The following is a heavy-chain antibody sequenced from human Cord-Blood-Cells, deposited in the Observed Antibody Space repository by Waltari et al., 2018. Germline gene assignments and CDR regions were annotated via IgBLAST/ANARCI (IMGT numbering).Heavy chain of an antibody. CDR2: IYYSWST. CDR1: GGSISSSSYY. D-gene: IGHD3-3*01. J-gene: IGHJ5*02. CDR3: ASTIFGVVINWFDP. V-gene: IGHV4-39*01. Sequence: QLQLQESGPGLVKPSETLSLTCTVSGGSISSSSYYWGWIRQPPGKGLEWIGSIYYSWSTYYNPSLKSRVTISVDTSKNQFSLKLSSVTAADTAVYYCASTIFGVVINWFDPWGQGTLVTVSS.